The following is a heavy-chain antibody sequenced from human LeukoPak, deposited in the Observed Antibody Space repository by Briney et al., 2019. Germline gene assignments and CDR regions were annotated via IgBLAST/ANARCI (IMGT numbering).Heavy chain of an antibody. CDR2: IYYSGST. V-gene: IGHV4-59*01. J-gene: IGHJ5*02. D-gene: IGHD3-9*01. CDR3: ARSPYYDILTGYLGWFDP. CDR1: GGXISSYY. Sequence: SETLSLTCTVSGGXISSYYCSWIRQPPGKGLEWIGYIYYSGSTNYNPSLKSRVTISVDTSKNQFSLKLSSVTAADTAVYYCARSPYYDILTGYLGWFDPWGQGTLVTVSS.